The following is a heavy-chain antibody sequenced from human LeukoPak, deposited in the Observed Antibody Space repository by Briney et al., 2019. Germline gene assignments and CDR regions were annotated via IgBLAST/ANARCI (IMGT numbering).Heavy chain of an antibody. CDR1: GGSISTYY. CDR2: IQYSGNT. Sequence: SETLSLTCTVSGGSISTYYWSWIRQSPGKGLEWIGFIQYSGNTKSNPSLKGRVTISLDMSKNQFSLRLTSVTAADTAVYYCARPIFGVVISAFDIWGQGTMVTVSS. J-gene: IGHJ3*02. V-gene: IGHV4-59*01. D-gene: IGHD3-3*01. CDR3: ARPIFGVVISAFDI.